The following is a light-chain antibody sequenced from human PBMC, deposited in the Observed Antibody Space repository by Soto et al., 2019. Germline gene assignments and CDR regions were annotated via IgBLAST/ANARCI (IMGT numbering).Light chain of an antibody. CDR1: QSVSSRF. V-gene: IGKV3-20*01. CDR2: GAS. J-gene: IGKJ3*01. CDR3: QQYGSSPPFT. Sequence: EIVLTQSPGTLSLSPGERATLSCRASQSVSSRFLAWYQQKPGQAPRLLMYGASSRATGIPDRFSGSGSGTDFTLTISRLEPEDFAVYYCQQYGSSPPFTFGPGTKVDIK.